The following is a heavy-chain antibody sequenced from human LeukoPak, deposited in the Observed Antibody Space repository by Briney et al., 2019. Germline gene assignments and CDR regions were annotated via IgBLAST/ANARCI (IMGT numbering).Heavy chain of an antibody. J-gene: IGHJ4*02. CDR1: GFTFNRYS. Sequence: PGGSLRLSCAASGFTFNRYSMNWVRQALGKGLEWVAYISSSGTGIYYADSVKGRFAISRDNAKNSVYLQMNSLRGEDTAVYHCAASYSETQLYYFDYWGQGNLVTVSS. V-gene: IGHV3-48*01. D-gene: IGHD1-26*01. CDR3: AASYSETQLYYFDY. CDR2: ISSSGTGI.